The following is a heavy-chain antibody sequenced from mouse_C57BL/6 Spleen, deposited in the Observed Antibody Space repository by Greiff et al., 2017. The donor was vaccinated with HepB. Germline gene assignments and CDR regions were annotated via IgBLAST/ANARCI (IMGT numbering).Heavy chain of an antibody. CDR1: GYTFTSYW. CDR3: AALLFSGGFAY. V-gene: IGHV1-53*01. CDR2: INPSNGGT. D-gene: IGHD2-10*01. Sequence: QVQLQQPGTELVKPGASVKLSCKASGYTFTSYWMHWVKQRPGQGLEWIGNINPSNGGTNYNEKFKRKATLTVDKSASTAYMQLSSLTSEDSAFYYCAALLFSGGFAYWGQGPLVTVCA. J-gene: IGHJ3*01.